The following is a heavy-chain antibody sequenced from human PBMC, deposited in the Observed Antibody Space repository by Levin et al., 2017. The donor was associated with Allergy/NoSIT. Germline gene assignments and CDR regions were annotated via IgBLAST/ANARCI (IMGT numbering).Heavy chain of an antibody. J-gene: IGHJ4*02. Sequence: PGGSLRLSCAASGFTFSNYWMHWVRQAPGKGLVWVSHINSDGSSTIYADSVKGRFTISRDNAKNTLYLQMNSLRAEDTAVYYCARGPVNAGWRFDYWGQGTLVTVSS. CDR3: ARGPVNAGWRFDY. D-gene: IGHD2-15*01. V-gene: IGHV3-74*01. CDR2: INSDGSST. CDR1: GFTFSNYW.